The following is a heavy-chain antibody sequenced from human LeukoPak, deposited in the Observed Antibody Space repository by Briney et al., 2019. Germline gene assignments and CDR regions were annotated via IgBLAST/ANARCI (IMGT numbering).Heavy chain of an antibody. Sequence: GGSLRLSCAASGFTFSSYGMHWVRQAPGKGLEWVAVISYDGSNKYYADSVKGRFTISRDNSKNTLYLQMNSLRAEDTAVYYCAQATPGIHTGIDYWGQGTLVTVSS. CDR1: GFTFSSYG. CDR3: AQATPGIHTGIDY. V-gene: IGHV3-30*18. CDR2: ISYDGSNK. D-gene: IGHD3-10*01. J-gene: IGHJ4*02.